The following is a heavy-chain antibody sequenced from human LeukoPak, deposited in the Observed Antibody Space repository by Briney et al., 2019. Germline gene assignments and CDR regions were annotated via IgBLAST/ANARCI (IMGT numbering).Heavy chain of an antibody. V-gene: IGHV3-48*04. D-gene: IGHD6-6*01. Sequence: GGSLRLSCAASGFTFSIYSMNWVRQAPGKGLEWVSYISRSSSMIYYADSVKGRFTISRDNAKNSLYLQMNSLRAEDTAVYYCARAPAGVAARPYFDYWGQGTLVTVSS. CDR1: GFTFSIYS. J-gene: IGHJ4*02. CDR2: ISRSSSMI. CDR3: ARAPAGVAARPYFDY.